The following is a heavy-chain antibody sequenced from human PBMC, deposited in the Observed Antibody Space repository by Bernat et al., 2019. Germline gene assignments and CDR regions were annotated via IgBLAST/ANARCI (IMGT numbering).Heavy chain of an antibody. CDR2: LGRSGGST. CDR1: GFTFSSYA. V-gene: IGHV3-23*01. D-gene: IGHD1-26*01. CDR3: AKPLGANYFDY. Sequence: EVQLLESGGGLVQPGGSLRLSCAASGFTFSSYAMSWVRQAPGKGLVWVSALGRSGGSTFYTASVKGRFTISRDNSKNTLYLQLNSLRAEDTAVYYCAKPLGANYFDYWGQGTLVTVSS. J-gene: IGHJ4*02.